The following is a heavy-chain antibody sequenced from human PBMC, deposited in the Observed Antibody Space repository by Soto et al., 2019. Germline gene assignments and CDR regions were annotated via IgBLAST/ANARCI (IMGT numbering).Heavy chain of an antibody. CDR1: GGSISSSSYY. J-gene: IGHJ4*02. CDR2: IYYSGST. V-gene: IGHV4-39*01. Sequence: ASETLSLTCTVSGGSISSSSYYWGWIRQPPGKGLEWIGSIYYSGSTYYNPSLKSRVTISVDTSKNQFSLKLSSVTAADTAVYCCARLGTTVTTRRVFDYWGQGTLVTVSS. D-gene: IGHD4-17*01. CDR3: ARLGTTVTTRRVFDY.